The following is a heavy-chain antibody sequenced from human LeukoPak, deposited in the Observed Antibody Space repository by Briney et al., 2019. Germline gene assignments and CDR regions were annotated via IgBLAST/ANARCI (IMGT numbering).Heavy chain of an antibody. Sequence: PGGSLRLSCAASGFTFNIYAMSWVRQAPGRGLEWVSSITSSGEGTWYSDSVKGRFTISRDNTKTTLYLQMNSLRAEDTAIYYCAKDRPNYYGSNGHYYRRNGDYWGQGTHVTVSS. V-gene: IGHV3-23*01. CDR2: ITSSGEGT. CDR1: GFTFNIYA. D-gene: IGHD3-22*01. J-gene: IGHJ4*02. CDR3: AKDRPNYYGSNGHYYRRNGDY.